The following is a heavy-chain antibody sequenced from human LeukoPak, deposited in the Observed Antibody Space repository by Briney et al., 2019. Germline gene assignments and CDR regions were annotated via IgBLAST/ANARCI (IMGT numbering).Heavy chain of an antibody. CDR3: ARVSGVPYCSSTSCYLDY. D-gene: IGHD2-2*01. V-gene: IGHV1-69*10. CDR1: GYTFTSYG. J-gene: IGHJ4*02. Sequence: ASVKVSCKASGYTFTSYGISWVRQAPGQGLEWMGGIIPILGIANYAQKFQGRVTITADKSTSTAYMELSSLRSEDTAVYYCARVSGVPYCSSTSCYLDYWGQGTLVTVSS. CDR2: IIPILGIA.